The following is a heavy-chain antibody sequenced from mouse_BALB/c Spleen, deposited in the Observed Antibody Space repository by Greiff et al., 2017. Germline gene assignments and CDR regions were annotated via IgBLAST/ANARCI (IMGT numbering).Heavy chain of an antibody. CDR3: ARSYYGNYDYAMDY. CDR2: ISSGGSYT. V-gene: IGHV5-9-4*01. D-gene: IGHD2-10*01. CDR1: GFTFSSYA. Sequence: EVQVVESGGGLVKPGGSLKLSCAASGFTFSSYAMSWVRQSPEKRLEWVAEISSGGSYTYYPDTVTGRFTISRDNAKNTLYLEMSSLRSEDTAMYYCARSYYGNYDYAMDYWGQGTSVTVSS. J-gene: IGHJ4*01.